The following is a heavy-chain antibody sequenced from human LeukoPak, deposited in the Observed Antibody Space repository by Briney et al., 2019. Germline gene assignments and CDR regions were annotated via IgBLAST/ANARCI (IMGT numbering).Heavy chain of an antibody. CDR1: GFTFSNFW. D-gene: IGHD7-27*01. Sequence: GSLRLSCAGYGFTFSNFWMNWVRQAPGKGLEWVANINQDGSEKYYADSVKGRFTPSRDNAENSVYLQMNNLRPEETAVYYCATLNWESPDYWGQGTQVTVSS. J-gene: IGHJ4*02. CDR3: ATLNWESPDY. CDR2: INQDGSEK. V-gene: IGHV3-7*01.